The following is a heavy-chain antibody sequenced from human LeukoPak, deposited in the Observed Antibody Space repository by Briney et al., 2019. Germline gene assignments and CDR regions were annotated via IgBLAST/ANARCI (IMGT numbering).Heavy chain of an antibody. Sequence: PGGSLRLSCAASGFTFSTYWMSWVRQAPGKGLEWVGRIRTNIEGETTDYAAPVKGRFTISRDDPKTTMYLHMNSLKTEDSAVYFCTTERNWELLRPYGLDIWGQGTTVTVSS. CDR1: GFTFSTYW. V-gene: IGHV3-15*01. D-gene: IGHD1-26*01. J-gene: IGHJ6*02. CDR2: IRTNIEGETT. CDR3: TTERNWELLRPYGLDI.